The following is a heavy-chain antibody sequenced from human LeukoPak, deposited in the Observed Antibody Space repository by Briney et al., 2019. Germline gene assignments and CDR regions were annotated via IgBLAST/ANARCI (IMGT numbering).Heavy chain of an antibody. V-gene: IGHV3-30*18. CDR2: ISYDGSNK. J-gene: IGHJ6*03. Sequence: GGSLRLSCAASGFTFSTYSMNWVRQAPGKGLEWVAVISYDGSNKYYADSVKGRFTISRDNSKNTLYLQMNSLRAEDTAVYYCAKDGVAVAGGNYYSYMDVWGKGTTVTVSS. CDR3: AKDGVAVAGGNYYSYMDV. CDR1: GFTFSTYS. D-gene: IGHD6-19*01.